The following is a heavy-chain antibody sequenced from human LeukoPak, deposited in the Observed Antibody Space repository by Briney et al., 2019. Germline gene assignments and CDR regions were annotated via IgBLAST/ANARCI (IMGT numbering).Heavy chain of an antibody. V-gene: IGHV3-48*01. CDR3: ARARITIFGVVQASANWFDP. CDR2: ISSSSSTI. D-gene: IGHD3-3*01. J-gene: IGHJ5*02. CDR1: GFTFSSYS. Sequence: PGGSLRLSCAASGFTFSSYSMNWVRQAPGKGLEWVSYISSSSSTIYYADSVKGRFTISRDNAKNSLYLQMNSLRAKDTAVYYCARARITIFGVVQASANWFDPWGQGTLVTVSS.